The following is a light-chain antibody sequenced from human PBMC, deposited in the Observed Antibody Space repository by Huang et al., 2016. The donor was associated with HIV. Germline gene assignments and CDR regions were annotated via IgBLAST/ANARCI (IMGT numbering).Light chain of an antibody. CDR1: QSVGID. J-gene: IGKJ3*01. CDR2: GAS. CDR3: QQYERPPDT. Sequence: EIVLTQSPGTLSLSPGERATLSCRASQSVGIDLAWYQQKPGQAPRLLISGASTRVTGIPDRFSGGASGKDFTLSISRLEPEDFAVYYCQQYERPPDTCGPGTKVNIK. V-gene: IGKV3-20*01.